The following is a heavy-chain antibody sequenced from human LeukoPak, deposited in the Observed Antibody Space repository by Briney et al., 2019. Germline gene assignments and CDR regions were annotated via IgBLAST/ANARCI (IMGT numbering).Heavy chain of an antibody. Sequence: PGGSLRLSCAASGFILRNYWMSWVRQAPGKGLECVANIKEDGSEKYYVESVKGRFTISRDNAKNSLYLQMSSLRAEDTAVYYCARGVIIRGRLDPWGQGTLVTVSS. D-gene: IGHD3-16*02. CDR3: ARGVIIRGRLDP. CDR2: IKEDGSEK. V-gene: IGHV3-7*01. J-gene: IGHJ5*02. CDR1: GFILRNYW.